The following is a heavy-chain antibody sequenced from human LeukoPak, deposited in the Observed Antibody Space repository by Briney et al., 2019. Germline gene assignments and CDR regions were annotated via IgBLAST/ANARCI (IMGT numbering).Heavy chain of an antibody. Sequence: GGSLRLSCAASGFTFSSYEMKWVRQAPGKGLEWVSYISSSGSTIYYADSVKGRFTISRDNAKNSLYLQMNSLRAEDTAVYYCARDASRYYDILTGYSAFDYWGQGTLVTVSS. D-gene: IGHD3-9*01. CDR3: ARDASRYYDILTGYSAFDY. CDR2: ISSSGSTI. CDR1: GFTFSSYE. V-gene: IGHV3-48*03. J-gene: IGHJ4*02.